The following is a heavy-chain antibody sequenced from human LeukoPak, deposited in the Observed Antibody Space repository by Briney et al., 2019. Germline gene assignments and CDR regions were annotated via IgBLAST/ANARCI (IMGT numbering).Heavy chain of an antibody. Sequence: PGGSLRLSCAASGFTFSSYSMNWVRPAPGKGLEWVSSISSSSSYIYYADSVKGRFTISRDNAKNSLYLQMNRLRDEDTAVYYCSRAFLGGDYWGQGTLVTVSS. CDR3: SRAFLGGDY. D-gene: IGHD3-3*02. CDR1: GFTFSSYS. V-gene: IGHV3-21*06. CDR2: ISSSSSYI. J-gene: IGHJ4*02.